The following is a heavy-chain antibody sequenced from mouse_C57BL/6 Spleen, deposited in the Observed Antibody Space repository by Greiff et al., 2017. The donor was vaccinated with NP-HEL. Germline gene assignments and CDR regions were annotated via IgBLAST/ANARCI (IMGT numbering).Heavy chain of an antibody. CDR1: GYTFTSYG. V-gene: IGHV1-81*01. J-gene: IGHJ4*01. CDR2: IYPRSGNT. CDR3: ARGGAMDY. Sequence: QVQLQQSGAELARPGASVKLSCKASGYTFTSYGISWVKQRTGQGLEWIGEIYPRSGNTYYNEKFKGKATLTADKYSSTAYMELRSLTSEDSAVYFCARGGAMDYWGQGTSVTVSS.